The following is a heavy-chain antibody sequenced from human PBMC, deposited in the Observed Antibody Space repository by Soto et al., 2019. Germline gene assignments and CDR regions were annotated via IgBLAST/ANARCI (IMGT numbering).Heavy chain of an antibody. CDR2: IRSKANSYAT. CDR3: TRRRIGVAGNDAFDI. CDR1: GFTFSGSA. D-gene: IGHD6-19*01. Sequence: LRLSCAASGFTFSGSAMQWVRQSSGKGLEWVGRIRSKANSYATAYAASVKGRFTISRDDSKNTAYLQMNSLKTEDTAVYYCTRRRIGVAGNDAFDIWGQGTMVTVSS. J-gene: IGHJ3*02. V-gene: IGHV3-73*01.